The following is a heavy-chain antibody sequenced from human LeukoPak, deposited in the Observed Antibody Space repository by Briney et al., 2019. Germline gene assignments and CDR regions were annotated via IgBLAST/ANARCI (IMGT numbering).Heavy chain of an antibody. V-gene: IGHV3-21*01. Sequence: GGSLRLSCAASGFTFSSYSMNWVRQAPGKGLEWVSSISSSNSYIYYADSVKGRFTISRDNAKNSLYLQMNSLRAEDTAVYYCARDDYVETRTFDYWGQGTLVTVSS. J-gene: IGHJ4*02. D-gene: IGHD3-16*01. CDR1: GFTFSSYS. CDR2: ISSSNSYI. CDR3: ARDDYVETRTFDY.